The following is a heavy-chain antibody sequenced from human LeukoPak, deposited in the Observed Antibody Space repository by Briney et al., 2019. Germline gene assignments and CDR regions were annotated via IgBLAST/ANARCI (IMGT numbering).Heavy chain of an antibody. CDR1: GFTFRSYW. CDR2: INSDGSST. J-gene: IGHJ4*02. Sequence: GGSLRLSCAASGFTFRSYWMHWVRQAPGKGLVWVSRINSDGSSTNYADSVKGRLTISRDNAKNTLYLQMNSLRVEDTAVYYCVTLEDDYADYWGQGTLVTVSS. D-gene: IGHD2-15*01. V-gene: IGHV3-74*01. CDR3: VTLEDDYADY.